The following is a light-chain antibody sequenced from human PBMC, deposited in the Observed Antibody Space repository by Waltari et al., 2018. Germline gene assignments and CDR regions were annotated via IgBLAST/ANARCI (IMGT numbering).Light chain of an antibody. CDR3: QTWDSGIWV. CDR1: SGHPTNA. J-gene: IGLJ3*02. Sequence: QPVLTQSPSASASLGASVKITCTLSSGHPTNALARHQRKQGEARRLLMRLHRDGSHDTGDGNPDRFSGSSSGAERYLIISNLQSEDEADYCCQTWDSGIWVFGGGTRLTVL. CDR2: LHRDGSH. V-gene: IGLV4-69*01.